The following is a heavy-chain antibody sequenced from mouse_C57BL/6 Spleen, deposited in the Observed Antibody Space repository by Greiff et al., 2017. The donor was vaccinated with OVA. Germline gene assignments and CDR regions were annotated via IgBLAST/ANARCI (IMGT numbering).Heavy chain of an antibody. J-gene: IGHJ4*01. V-gene: IGHV2-5*01. CDR1: GFSLTTYA. CDR2: IWRGGST. CDR3: AKRENYYAMDY. Sequence: QVQLQQSGPGLVQPSQSLSITCTVSGFSLTTYAVHWVRQSPGKGLEWLGVIWRGGSTDYTAAFISRLSITKDNSKSQVFFKMNSLQADDTAIYYCAKRENYYAMDYWGQGTSVTVSS.